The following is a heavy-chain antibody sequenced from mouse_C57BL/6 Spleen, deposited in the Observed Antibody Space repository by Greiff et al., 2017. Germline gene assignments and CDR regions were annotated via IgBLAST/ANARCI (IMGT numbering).Heavy chain of an antibody. CDR2: IDPNYGTT. Sequence: VQLQQSGPELVKPGASVKISCKASGYSFTDYNMNWVKQSTGKGLEWIGVIDPNYGTTSYNQKFKGKATLTVDQSSSTAYMQLNSLTSEDSAVYYCARVGGDLGLKCYFDYWGQGTTLTVSS. J-gene: IGHJ2*01. V-gene: IGHV1-39*01. CDR1: GYSFTDYN. D-gene: IGHD1-3*01. CDR3: ARVGGDLGLKCYFDY.